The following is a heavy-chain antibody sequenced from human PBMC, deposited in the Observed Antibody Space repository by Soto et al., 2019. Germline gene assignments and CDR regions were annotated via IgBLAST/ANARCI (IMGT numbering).Heavy chain of an antibody. D-gene: IGHD2-8*01. Sequence: QLQLQESGPGLVKPSETLSLTCTVSGGSVSSSSYYWGWVRQPPGKGLERIGSVYYSGSTYYNPTLESRVTISVDKSKNQLSLKLMSLSAADTAVYYCGRLEGMATISYYFDYWGQGALVTVSS. CDR3: GRLEGMATISYYFDY. J-gene: IGHJ4*02. CDR2: VYYSGST. CDR1: GGSVSSSSYY. V-gene: IGHV4-39*01.